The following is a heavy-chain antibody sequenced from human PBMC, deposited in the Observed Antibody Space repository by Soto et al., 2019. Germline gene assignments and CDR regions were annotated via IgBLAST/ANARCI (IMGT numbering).Heavy chain of an antibody. CDR2: IGSSSTTR. D-gene: IGHD2-2*01. CDR3: ARDPANCRTTSCYAFFDY. Sequence: GGSLRLSCAASGFTFSTYSMNWVRQAPGKGLEWVSFIGSSSTTRYYADSVKGRFTISRDNAKNSLYLQMNSLRAEDTAVYYCARDPANCRTTSCYAFFDYWGLGTLVTVYS. CDR1: GFTFSTYS. V-gene: IGHV3-48*01. J-gene: IGHJ4*02.